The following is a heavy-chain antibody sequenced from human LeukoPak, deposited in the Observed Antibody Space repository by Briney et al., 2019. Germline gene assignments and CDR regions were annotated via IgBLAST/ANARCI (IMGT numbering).Heavy chain of an antibody. V-gene: IGHV1-8*01. Sequence: GASVKVSCKASGYTFTSYDINWVRQATGQGLEWMGWMNPNSGNTGYAQKFQGRVTMTRNTSTSTAYMELSSLRSEDTAVYYCARGPILVLWFGELLANEAGNWFDPWGQGTLVTVSS. CDR3: ARGPILVLWFGELLANEAGNWFDP. CDR2: MNPNSGNT. CDR1: GYTFTSYD. D-gene: IGHD3-10*01. J-gene: IGHJ5*02.